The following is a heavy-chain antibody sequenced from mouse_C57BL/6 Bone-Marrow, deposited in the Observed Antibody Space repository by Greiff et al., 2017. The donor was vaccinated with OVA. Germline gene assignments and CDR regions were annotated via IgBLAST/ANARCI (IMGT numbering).Heavy chain of an antibody. D-gene: IGHD3-3*01. J-gene: IGHJ1*03. Sequence: EVKLMEYGGGLVQPGGSLSLSCAASGFTFTDYYMSWVRQPPGKALEWLGFIRNKANGYTTEYSASVKGRFTISRDNSQSILYLQMNALRAEDSATYYCARVGRYFDVWGTGTTVTVSS. CDR2: IRNKANGYTT. CDR1: GFTFTDYY. V-gene: IGHV7-3*01. CDR3: ARVGRYFDV.